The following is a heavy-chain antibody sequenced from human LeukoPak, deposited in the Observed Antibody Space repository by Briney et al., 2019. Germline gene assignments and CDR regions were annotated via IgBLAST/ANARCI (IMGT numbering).Heavy chain of an antibody. CDR2: IKSKTDGGTT. D-gene: IGHD3-3*01. CDR1: GYSISSGYY. CDR3: TTENPSGYYYGMDV. V-gene: IGHV3-15*01. Sequence: ETLSLTCAVSGYSISSGYYWAWIRQPPGKGLEWVGRIKSKTDGGTTDYAAPVKGRFTISRDDSKNTLYLQMNSLKTEDTAVYYCTTENPSGYYYGMDVWGKGTTVTVSS. J-gene: IGHJ6*04.